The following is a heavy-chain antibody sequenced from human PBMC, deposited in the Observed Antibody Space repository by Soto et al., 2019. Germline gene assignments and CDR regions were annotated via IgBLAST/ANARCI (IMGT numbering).Heavy chain of an antibody. CDR2: INPNRAGT. J-gene: IGHJ6*02. CDR3: ARDRAAVAGNYYCYCMDV. CDR1: GYPFTAYY. Sequence: ASVKVSCNDSGYPFTAYYMHWVRQAPGQGLEWMGWINPNRAGTNYAQKFTGRVTMTRETSISTAYMELSRLRYDDTAVYYCARDRAAVAGNYYCYCMDVWGQGTTVTVSS. D-gene: IGHD6-19*01. V-gene: IGHV1-2*02.